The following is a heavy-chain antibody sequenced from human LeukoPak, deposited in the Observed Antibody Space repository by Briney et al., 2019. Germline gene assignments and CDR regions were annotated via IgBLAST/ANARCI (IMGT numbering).Heavy chain of an antibody. CDR1: GASISSGGYY. V-gene: IGHV4-31*03. CDR2: IYYSGST. J-gene: IGHJ6*03. D-gene: IGHD3-3*01. Sequence: SQTLSLTCTVSGASISSGGYYWSWLRQHPGKGLEWIGYIYYSGSTYYNPSLKSRVTISVDTSKNQFSLKLISVTAADTAVYYCARASYYDFWSGYRDKDYYYYMDVWGKGTTVTVSS. CDR3: ARASYYDFWSGYRDKDYYYYMDV.